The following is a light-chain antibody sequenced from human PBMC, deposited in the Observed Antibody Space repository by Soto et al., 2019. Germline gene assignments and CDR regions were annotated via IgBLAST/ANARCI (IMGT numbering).Light chain of an antibody. CDR3: QQYGDTPWT. J-gene: IGKJ1*01. Sequence: EIVLTQSPGTLSLSPGERATLSWRASQSVSSNYLAWCQQKPGQAPRLLIYGASSRATGIPDRFSGSGSGTDFTLTISRLEPEDFAVYYCQQYGDTPWTFGQGTKVEIK. CDR1: QSVSSNY. V-gene: IGKV3-20*01. CDR2: GAS.